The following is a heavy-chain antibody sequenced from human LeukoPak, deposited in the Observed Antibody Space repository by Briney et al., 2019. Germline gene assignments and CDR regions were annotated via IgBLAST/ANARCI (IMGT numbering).Heavy chain of an antibody. D-gene: IGHD3-10*01. Sequence: ASVKVSCKTSGYTFVTSGICWVRQAPGQGLEWMGWIRPDFRMTYYAQKVQGRVAMTADTSTRTAYLELRSLSSDDTAVYYCARDGPLGYFQDWGQGTLVTVSS. V-gene: IGHV1-18*01. CDR3: ARDGPLGYFQD. CDR1: GYTFVTSG. CDR2: IRPDFRMT. J-gene: IGHJ1*01.